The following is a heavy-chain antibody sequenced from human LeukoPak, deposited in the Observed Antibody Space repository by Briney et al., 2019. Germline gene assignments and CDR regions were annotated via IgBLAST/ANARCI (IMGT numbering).Heavy chain of an antibody. CDR3: AKDPYDYYDSSGYYYEPYFDY. CDR2: IYSGGST. J-gene: IGHJ4*02. D-gene: IGHD3-22*01. V-gene: IGHV3-53*01. Sequence: GGSLRLSCAASEFSVGSNYMTWVRQAPGKGLEWVSLIYSGGSTYCADSVKGRFTISRDNSKNTLYLQMNSLRAEDTAVYYCAKDPYDYYDSSGYYYEPYFDYWGQGTLVTVSS. CDR1: EFSVGSNY.